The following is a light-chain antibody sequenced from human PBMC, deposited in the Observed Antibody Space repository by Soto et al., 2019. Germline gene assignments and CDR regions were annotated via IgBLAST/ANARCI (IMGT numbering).Light chain of an antibody. CDR1: QSVSSSY. V-gene: IGKV3-20*01. Sequence: EIVLTQSPGTLSLSPGDRATLSCRASQSVSSSYLAWYQLKTGQAPRLLIYDASSRDTGIPERFSGSGPGTDFTLTISGLQPEDFAVYFCQQYGSYPRTFGQGTKVEIK. CDR3: QQYGSYPRT. CDR2: DAS. J-gene: IGKJ1*01.